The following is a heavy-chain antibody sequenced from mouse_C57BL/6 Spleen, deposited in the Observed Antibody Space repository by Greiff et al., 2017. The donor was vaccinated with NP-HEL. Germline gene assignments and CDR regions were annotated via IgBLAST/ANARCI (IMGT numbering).Heavy chain of an antibody. Sequence: QVQLQQPGAELVKPGASVKLSCKASGYTFTSYWMHWVKQRPGRGLEWIGRIDPNSGGTKYNEKFKSKATLTVDKPSSTAYMQLSSRTSEDSAVYDSARGGYDCDEDDYFDYWGQGTTLTVSS. CDR3: ARGGYDCDEDDYFDY. D-gene: IGHD2-4*01. V-gene: IGHV1-72*01. CDR2: IDPNSGGT. J-gene: IGHJ2*01. CDR1: GYTFTSYW.